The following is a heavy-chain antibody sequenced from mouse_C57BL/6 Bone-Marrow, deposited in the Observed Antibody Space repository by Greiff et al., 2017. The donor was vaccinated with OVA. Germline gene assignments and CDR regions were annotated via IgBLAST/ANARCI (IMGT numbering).Heavy chain of an antibody. Sequence: QVQLQQSGAELVKPGASVKLSCKASGYTFTSYWMHWVKQRPGRGLEWIGRIDPNSGGTKYNEKFKSKATLTVDKPSSTAYMQLSSLTSEDSAVYYCARGRILLRYKSFAYWGQGTLVTVSA. V-gene: IGHV1-72*01. CDR1: GYTFTSYW. CDR3: ARGRILLRYKSFAY. CDR2: IDPNSGGT. J-gene: IGHJ3*01. D-gene: IGHD1-1*01.